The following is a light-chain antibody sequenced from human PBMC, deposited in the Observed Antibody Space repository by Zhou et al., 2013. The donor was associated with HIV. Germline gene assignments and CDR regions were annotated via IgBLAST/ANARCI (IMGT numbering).Light chain of an antibody. CDR2: AAS. CDR1: QGISSY. CDR3: QQSYSAPLT. J-gene: IGKJ3*01. Sequence: AIRMTQSPSSFSASTGDRVTITCRASQGISSYLAWYQQKPGKAPKLLIYAASTLQSGVPSRFSGSGSGTDFTLTISCLQSEDFATYYCQQSYSAPLTFGPGTKVDLK. V-gene: IGKV1-8*01.